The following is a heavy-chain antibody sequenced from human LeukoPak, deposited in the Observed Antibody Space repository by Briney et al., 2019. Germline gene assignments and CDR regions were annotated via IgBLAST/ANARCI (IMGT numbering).Heavy chain of an antibody. Sequence: GGPLRLSCAVSGFTFSGFWMSWSRQAPGKGLEWVASINSDGSEGYYADVVKGRFTISRDNAKNSLYLQINSLRAEDTAVYYCARSSYSSSSSVWGQGTMVTVSS. V-gene: IGHV3-7*03. CDR1: GFTFSGFW. CDR2: INSDGSEG. CDR3: ARSSYSSSSSV. J-gene: IGHJ3*01. D-gene: IGHD6-6*01.